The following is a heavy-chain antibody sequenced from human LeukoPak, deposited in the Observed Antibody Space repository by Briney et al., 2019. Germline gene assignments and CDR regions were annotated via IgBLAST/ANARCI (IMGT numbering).Heavy chain of an antibody. J-gene: IGHJ6*03. V-gene: IGHV1-2*02. D-gene: IGHD6-13*01. Sequence: ASVKVSCKASGYTFTGYHLHWVRQAPGQGLEWMGWINPNSGGTNLTQEFQGRVTMTRDASISTAYMELSRLRSDDTAEYYCARDREQQLRYYFYYMDVWGKGTTVTVSS. CDR3: ARDREQQLRYYFYYMDV. CDR1: GYTFTGYH. CDR2: INPNSGGT.